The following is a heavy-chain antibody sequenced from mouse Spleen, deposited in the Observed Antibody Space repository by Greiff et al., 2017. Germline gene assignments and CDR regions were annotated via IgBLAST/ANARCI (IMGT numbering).Heavy chain of an antibody. Sequence: EVMLVESGGGLVKPGGSLKLSCAASGFTFSDYGMHWVRQAPEKGLEWVAYISSGSSTIYYADTVKGRFTISRDNAKNTLFLQMTSLRSEDTAMYYCATEGGNYFDYWGQGTTLTVSS. CDR2: ISSGSSTI. J-gene: IGHJ2*01. CDR3: ATEGGNYFDY. V-gene: IGHV5-17*01. CDR1: GFTFSDYG.